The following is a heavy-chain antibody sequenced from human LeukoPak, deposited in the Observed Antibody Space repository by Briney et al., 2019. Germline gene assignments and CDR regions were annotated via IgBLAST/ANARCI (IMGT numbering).Heavy chain of an antibody. Sequence: SETLSLTCTVSGGSISSYYWSWIRQPPGKGLEWIGYIYYSGSTNYNPSLKSRVTISVDTSKNQFSLKLSSVTAADTVVYYCAREKTIAGVAFDIWGQGTMVTVSS. CDR2: IYYSGST. J-gene: IGHJ3*02. CDR3: AREKTIAGVAFDI. D-gene: IGHD6-13*01. V-gene: IGHV4-59*01. CDR1: GGSISSYY.